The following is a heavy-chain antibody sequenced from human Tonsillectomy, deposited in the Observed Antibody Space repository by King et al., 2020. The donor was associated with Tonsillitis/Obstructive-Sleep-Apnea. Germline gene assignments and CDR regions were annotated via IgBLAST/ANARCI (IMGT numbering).Heavy chain of an antibody. V-gene: IGHV3-53*01. J-gene: IGHJ4*02. CDR2: IYSGVRT. Sequence: VQLVESGGGLIQPGGSLRLSCAASGFTVSSNYMNWVRQAPGKGLEWVSVIYSGVRTYYADSVKGRFTISRDNSKNTLYLQMNSLRAEDTAVYYCARGRVVPAAPFDYWGQGTLVTVSS. CDR1: GFTVSSNY. D-gene: IGHD2-2*01. CDR3: ARGRVVPAAPFDY.